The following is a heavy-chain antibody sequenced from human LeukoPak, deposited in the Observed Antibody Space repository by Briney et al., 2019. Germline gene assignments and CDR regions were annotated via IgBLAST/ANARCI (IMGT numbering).Heavy chain of an antibody. J-gene: IGHJ4*02. CDR1: GFTFSNYN. Sequence: GGSLRLSCAASGFTFSNYNMNWVRQAPGKAMEWVSSITRSGTYIFYADSVKGRFTISSDNSKNSLYLQMDSLGPEDTAVYYCARGEDYGDYFDYWGQGTLVTVSS. CDR2: ITRSGTYI. CDR3: ARGEDYGDYFDY. V-gene: IGHV3-21*01. D-gene: IGHD4-17*01.